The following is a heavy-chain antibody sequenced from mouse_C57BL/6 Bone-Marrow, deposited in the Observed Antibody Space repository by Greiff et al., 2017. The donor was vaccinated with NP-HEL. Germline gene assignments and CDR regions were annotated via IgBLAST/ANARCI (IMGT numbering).Heavy chain of an antibody. CDR3: TTATVVEGYAMDY. V-gene: IGHV14-4*01. CDR1: GFNIKDDY. J-gene: IGHJ4*01. CDR2: IDPENGDT. D-gene: IGHD1-1*01. Sequence: EVQLVESGAELVRPGASVKLSCTASGFNIKDDYMHWVKQRPEQGLEWIGWIDPENGDTEYASKVQGKATITADTSSNTAYLQLSSLTSEDTAVYYCTTATVVEGYAMDYWGQGTSVTVSS.